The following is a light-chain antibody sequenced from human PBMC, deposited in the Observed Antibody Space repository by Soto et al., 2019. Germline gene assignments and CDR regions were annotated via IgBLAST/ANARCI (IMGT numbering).Light chain of an antibody. Sequence: EIVLTQSPGTLSLSPRERATLPCRARQSVSSSYLAWYQQKPGQAPRLLIYGASSRATGIPDRFSGSGSETDFTLTISRLEPEDFAVYYCQQYGSSSWTFGQGTKVEIK. J-gene: IGKJ1*01. V-gene: IGKV3-20*01. CDR1: QSVSSSY. CDR3: QQYGSSSWT. CDR2: GAS.